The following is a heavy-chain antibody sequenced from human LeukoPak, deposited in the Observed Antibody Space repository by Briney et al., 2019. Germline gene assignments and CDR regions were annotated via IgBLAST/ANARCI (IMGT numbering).Heavy chain of an antibody. V-gene: IGHV3-48*04. CDR2: ISSSSSTI. D-gene: IGHD6-19*01. CDR3: ASPLYSSGWYLYGMDV. Sequence: GGSLRLSCAASGFTFSSYSMNWVRQAPGKGLEWVSYISSSSSTIYYADSVKGRFTISRDNAKNSLYLQMNSLRAEDTAVYYCASPLYSSGWYLYGMDVWGQGTTVTVSS. J-gene: IGHJ6*02. CDR1: GFTFSSYS.